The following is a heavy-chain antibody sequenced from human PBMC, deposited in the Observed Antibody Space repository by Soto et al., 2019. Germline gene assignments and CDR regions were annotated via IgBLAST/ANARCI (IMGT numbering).Heavy chain of an antibody. Sequence: SVKVSCKASGGTFSSYTISWVRQAPGQGLEWMGRIIPILGIANYAQKFQGRVTITADKSTSTAYMELSSLRSEDTAVYYCASSSGYCSGGSCYPGYFQHWGQGTLVTVSS. CDR1: GGTFSSYT. CDR2: IIPILGIA. J-gene: IGHJ1*01. CDR3: ASSSGYCSGGSCYPGYFQH. D-gene: IGHD2-15*01. V-gene: IGHV1-69*02.